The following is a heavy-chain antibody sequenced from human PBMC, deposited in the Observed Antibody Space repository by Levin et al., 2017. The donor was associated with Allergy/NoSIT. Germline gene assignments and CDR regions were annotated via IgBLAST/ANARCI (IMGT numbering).Heavy chain of an antibody. D-gene: IGHD4-23*01. CDR1: GFTFSSYG. V-gene: IGHV3-30*18. Sequence: PGGSLRLSCAASGFTFSSYGMHWVRQAPGKGLEWVAVISYDGSNKYYADSVKGRFTISRDNSKNTLYLQMNSLRAEDTAVYYCAKDIHRDYGGVTYYYYGMDVWGQGTTVTVSS. CDR3: AKDIHRDYGGVTYYYYGMDV. J-gene: IGHJ6*02. CDR2: ISYDGSNK.